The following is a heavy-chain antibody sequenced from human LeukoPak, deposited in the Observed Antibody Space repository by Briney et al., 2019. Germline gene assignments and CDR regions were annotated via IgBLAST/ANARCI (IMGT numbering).Heavy chain of an antibody. Sequence: SETLSLTCTVSGGSISSGGYYWSWIRQHPGKGLECIGYMYYSGSTNYNPSLKSRVTISGDTSKNQFSLKLSSVTAADTAVYYCARRAPYSYEWSTLDYWGQGTLVTVSS. CDR3: ARRAPYSYEWSTLDY. V-gene: IGHV4-31*03. D-gene: IGHD5-18*01. J-gene: IGHJ4*02. CDR1: GGSISSGGYY. CDR2: MYYSGST.